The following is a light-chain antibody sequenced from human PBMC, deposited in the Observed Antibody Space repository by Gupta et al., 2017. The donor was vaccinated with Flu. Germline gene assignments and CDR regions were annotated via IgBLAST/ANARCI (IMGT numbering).Light chain of an antibody. Sequence: QSVLTQPPSASGTPGQRVTISCVGSSSNIGSSSASWYQQLPGTAPKLLIYSNNQRPSGVPDRFSGSKSGTSASLAISGLQSEDEGDYYCAAWDDSLKGVFGTGTKVTVL. CDR2: SNN. V-gene: IGLV1-44*01. CDR1: SSNIGSSS. CDR3: AAWDDSLKGV. J-gene: IGLJ1*01.